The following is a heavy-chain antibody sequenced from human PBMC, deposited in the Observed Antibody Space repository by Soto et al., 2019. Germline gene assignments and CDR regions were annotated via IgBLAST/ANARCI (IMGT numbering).Heavy chain of an antibody. Sequence: GGSLRLSCAASGFTFSSYEMNWVRQAPGKGLEWVSYISSSGSTIYYADSVKGRFTISRDNAKNSLYLQMNSLRAEDTAVYYCARDHKGGYYYYGMDVWGKGTTVTVSS. CDR1: GFTFSSYE. J-gene: IGHJ6*04. CDR2: ISSSGSTI. V-gene: IGHV3-48*03. CDR3: ARDHKGGYYYYGMDV.